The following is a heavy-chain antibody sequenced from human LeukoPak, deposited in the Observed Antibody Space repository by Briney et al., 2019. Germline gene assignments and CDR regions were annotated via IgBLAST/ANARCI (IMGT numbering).Heavy chain of an antibody. D-gene: IGHD5-12*01. CDR2: IGISSGNT. CDR3: ARDFRYAFDN. J-gene: IGHJ4*02. CDR1: GFSFSDYS. V-gene: IGHV3-48*04. Sequence: GGSLRLSCTASGFSFSDYSVNWGRQAPGKGLEWISYIGISSGNTKYADSVKGRFTISGDSARNSLYLQMNNLRVEDTAVYYCARDFRYAFDNWGQGTLVTVSS.